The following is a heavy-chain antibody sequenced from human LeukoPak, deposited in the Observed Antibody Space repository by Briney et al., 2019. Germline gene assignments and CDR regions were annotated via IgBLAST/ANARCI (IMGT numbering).Heavy chain of an antibody. D-gene: IGHD1-1*01. CDR3: ARSEELEPQNIYYYYYMDV. V-gene: IGHV1-69*05. CDR1: GGTFSSYA. Sequence: SVKVSCKASGGTFSSYAISWVRQAPGQGLEWMGRIIPIFGTPNYAQKFQGRVTITTDESTSTAYMELSSLRSEDTAVYYCARSEELEPQNIYYYYYMDVWGKGTTVTVSS. CDR2: IIPIFGTP. J-gene: IGHJ6*03.